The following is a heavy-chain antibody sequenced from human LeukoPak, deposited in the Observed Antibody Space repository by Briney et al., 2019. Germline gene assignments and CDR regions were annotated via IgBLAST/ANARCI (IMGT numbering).Heavy chain of an antibody. J-gene: IGHJ6*02. V-gene: IGHV3-48*03. D-gene: IGHD2-8*02. CDR3: ATAPGDYYGMDV. CDR1: GFTFSSYE. CDR2: ISSSGSTI. Sequence: GGSLRLSCAASGFTFSSYEMNWVRQAPGKGLEWVSYISSSGSTIYYADSVKGRFTISRDNAKNSLYLQMNSLRAEDTAVYYCATAPGDYYGMDVWGQGTTVTVSS.